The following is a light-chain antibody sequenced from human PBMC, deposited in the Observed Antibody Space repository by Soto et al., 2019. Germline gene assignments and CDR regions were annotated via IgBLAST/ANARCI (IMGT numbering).Light chain of an antibody. Sequence: IQMTQSPSSLSASVGDRVTITCRASQGIRNDLGWYQQKPGKAPKLLIHAASSLQSGVPSRFSGSGSGTDFTLTISSLQPEDFATYYCLQDYNFTLTFGGGTKVDIX. CDR1: QGIRND. V-gene: IGKV1-6*01. CDR2: AAS. CDR3: LQDYNFTLT. J-gene: IGKJ4*01.